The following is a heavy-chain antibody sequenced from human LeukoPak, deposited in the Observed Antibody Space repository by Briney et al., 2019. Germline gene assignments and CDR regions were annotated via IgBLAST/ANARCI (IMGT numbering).Heavy chain of an antibody. CDR3: ARRAGAYSHPYDY. V-gene: IGHV3-53*01. CDR1: GFIFSSYT. Sequence: PGGSLRLSCAASGFIFSSYTMNWVRQAPGKGLEWVSFIYSDNTHYSDSVKGRFTISRDNSKNTLYLQMNSLRAEDTAVYYCARRAGAYSHPYDYWGQGTLVTVSS. J-gene: IGHJ4*02. CDR2: IYSDNT. D-gene: IGHD4/OR15-4a*01.